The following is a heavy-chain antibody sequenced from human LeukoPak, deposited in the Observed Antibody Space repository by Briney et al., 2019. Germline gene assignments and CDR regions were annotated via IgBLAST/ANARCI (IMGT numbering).Heavy chain of an antibody. CDR1: GGSISSSSYY. D-gene: IGHD2-2*02. Sequence: SETLSLTCTVSGGSISSSSYYWGWIRQPPGKGLEWIGSIYYSGSTYYNPSLKSRVTISVDTSKNHFSLKLSSVTAADTAVYYCARGLYRYGRSTFDYWSQGTLVTVSS. CDR3: ARGLYRYGRSTFDY. V-gene: IGHV4-39*02. J-gene: IGHJ4*02. CDR2: IYYSGST.